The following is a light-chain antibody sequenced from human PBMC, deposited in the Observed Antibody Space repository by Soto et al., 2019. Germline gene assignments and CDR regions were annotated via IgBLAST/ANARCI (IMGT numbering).Light chain of an antibody. J-gene: IGKJ4*01. CDR2: AAS. CDR1: QGLSSW. Sequence: DIQMTQSPSSVSASVGDRVTITCRASQGLSSWLAWYQQKPGKAPKLLIYAASSLQSGVPSRFSGSGSGTDFTLTISSLQPEDFATYYCQQANSFLGLTFGGGTKVEIK. CDR3: QQANSFLGLT. V-gene: IGKV1D-12*01.